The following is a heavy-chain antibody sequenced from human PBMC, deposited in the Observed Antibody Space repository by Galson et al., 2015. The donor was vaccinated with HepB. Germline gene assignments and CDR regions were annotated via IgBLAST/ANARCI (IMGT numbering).Heavy chain of an antibody. CDR2: ISSTGTTM. D-gene: IGHD3-10*01. CDR3: AKVSFGSGSSSAYWYFDL. CDR1: GFTFSSYT. V-gene: IGHV3-48*02. J-gene: IGHJ2*01. Sequence: SLRLSCAASGFTFSSYTMNWVRQAPGRGLESVSYISSTGTTMYYADSVKGRFTISRDNAQNTLYLQMNSLRDEDTAVYYCAKVSFGSGSSSAYWYFDLWGRGALVTVSS.